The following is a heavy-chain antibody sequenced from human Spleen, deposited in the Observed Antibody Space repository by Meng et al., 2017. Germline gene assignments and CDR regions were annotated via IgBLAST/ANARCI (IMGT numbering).Heavy chain of an antibody. J-gene: IGHJ4*02. V-gene: IGHV3-23*01. D-gene: IGHD2-2*01. CDR1: GFTFSSYA. Sequence: EVQLLASGGGLVQPGGSLRLSCEASGFTFSSYAMSWVRQAPGKGLEWVSAISSSGGNTYYADSVKGRFTISRDNSKNTLYLRMNSLRAEDTAVYYCTKRERGHCSSTLDYWGQGTLVTVSS. CDR3: TKRERGHCSSTLDY. CDR2: ISSSGGNT.